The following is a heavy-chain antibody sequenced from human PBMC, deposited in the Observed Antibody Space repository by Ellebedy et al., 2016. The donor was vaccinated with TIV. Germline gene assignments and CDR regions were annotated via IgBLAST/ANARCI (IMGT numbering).Heavy chain of an antibody. Sequence: GESLKISXVASGFTFRSHGIYWVRQAPGKGLEWVAVISSDGSNKYYADSVKGRFTISSDNSKNTLYLQMNSLRTDDMAVYYCARGGSSGSSDYWGQGTLVTVSS. J-gene: IGHJ4*02. V-gene: IGHV3-30*03. D-gene: IGHD3-10*01. CDR2: ISSDGSNK. CDR1: GFTFRSHG. CDR3: ARGGSSGSSDY.